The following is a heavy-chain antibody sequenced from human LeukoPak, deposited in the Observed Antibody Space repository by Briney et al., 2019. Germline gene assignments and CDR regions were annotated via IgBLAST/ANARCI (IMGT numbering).Heavy chain of an antibody. CDR1: GGSISSYY. J-gene: IGHJ5*02. CDR3: ARDLGVVVPAAIDDWFDP. D-gene: IGHD2-2*02. CDR2: IYTSGST. Sequence: SETLSLTCTVSGGSISSYYWSWIRQPAGKGLEWIGRIYTSGSTNYNPSLKSRVTMSVGTSKNQFSLKLSSVTAADTAVYYCARDLGVVVPAAIDDWFDPWGQGTLVTVSS. V-gene: IGHV4-4*07.